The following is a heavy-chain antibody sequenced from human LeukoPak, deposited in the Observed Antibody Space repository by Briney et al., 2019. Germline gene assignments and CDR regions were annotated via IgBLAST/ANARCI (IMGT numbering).Heavy chain of an antibody. CDR3: ARDREMMGWNHPCDAFDI. CDR2: ISSSSSTI. V-gene: IGHV3-48*04. CDR1: GFTFSSYS. J-gene: IGHJ3*02. D-gene: IGHD1-14*01. Sequence: GGSLRLSCAASGFTFSSYSMNWVRQAPGKGLEWVSYISSSSSTIYYADSVKGRFTISRDNAKNSLYLQMNSLRAEDTAVYYCARDREMMGWNHPCDAFDIWGQGTMVTVSS.